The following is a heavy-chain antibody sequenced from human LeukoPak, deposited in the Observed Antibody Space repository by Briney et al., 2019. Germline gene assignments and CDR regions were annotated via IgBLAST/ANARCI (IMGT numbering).Heavy chain of an antibody. Sequence: GGSLRLSCAAPGFTFSSYAMSWVRQAPGEGLEWGSAISGSGGSTYYADSVKGRFTISRDNSKNTLYLQMNSLRAEDTAVYYCAKDPGGSGWYFDYWGQGTLVTVSS. CDR3: AKDPGGSGWYFDY. CDR1: GFTFSSYA. J-gene: IGHJ4*02. CDR2: ISGSGGST. D-gene: IGHD6-19*01. V-gene: IGHV3-23*01.